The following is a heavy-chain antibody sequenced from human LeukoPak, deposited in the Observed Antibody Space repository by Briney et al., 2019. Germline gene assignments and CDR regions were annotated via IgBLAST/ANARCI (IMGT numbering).Heavy chain of an antibody. CDR2: VSYDGGSK. V-gene: IGHV3-30-3*01. CDR1: GFAFSSYA. J-gene: IGHJ4*02. CDR3: ARDFFPVVDSTWYEIGY. D-gene: IGHD2-21*01. Sequence: PGGSLRLSCAASGFAFSSYAMHWVRQGPGKGLEWVALVSYDGGSKYYADSVKGRITISRDNSKNTLHLQMNSLRTEDTAVYYCARDFFPVVDSTWYEIGYWGQGTLVTVSS.